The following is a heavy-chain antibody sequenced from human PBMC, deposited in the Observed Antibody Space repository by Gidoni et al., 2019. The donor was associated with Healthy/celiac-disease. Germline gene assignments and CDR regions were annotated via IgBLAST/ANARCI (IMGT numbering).Heavy chain of an antibody. D-gene: IGHD3-22*01. V-gene: IGHV3-30*04. CDR3: GDSSGYYNY. Sequence: QVQLVASGGGVVQPGRSLRLSCAASGFTFSSYAMHWVRQAPGKGLEWVAVISYDGSNKYYADSVKGRFTISRDNSKNTLYLQMNSLRAEDTAVYYCGDSSGYYNYWGQGTLVTVSS. J-gene: IGHJ4*02. CDR2: ISYDGSNK. CDR1: GFTFSSYA.